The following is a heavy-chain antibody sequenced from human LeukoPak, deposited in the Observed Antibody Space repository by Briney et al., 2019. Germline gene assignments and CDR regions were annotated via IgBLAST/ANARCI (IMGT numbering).Heavy chain of an antibody. CDR1: GGSISSGDYY. CDR2: IYYSGST. J-gene: IGHJ4*02. CDR3: ARGVITIFGVVTGLDY. D-gene: IGHD3-3*01. V-gene: IGHV4-30-4*08. Sequence: SQTLSLTCTVSGGSISSGDYYWSWIRQPPGKGLEWIGYIYYSGSTYYNPSLKSRVTISVDTSKNQFSLKLSSVTAADTAVYYCARGVITIFGVVTGLDYWGQGTLVTVSS.